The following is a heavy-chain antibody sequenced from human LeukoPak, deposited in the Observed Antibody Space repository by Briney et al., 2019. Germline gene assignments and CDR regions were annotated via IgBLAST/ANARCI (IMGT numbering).Heavy chain of an antibody. CDR1: GFTFDDYG. V-gene: IGHV3-20*04. J-gene: IGHJ3*02. Sequence: GGSLRLSCAASGFTFDDYGMSWVRQAPGKGLEWVSGINWNGGSTGYADSVKGRFTISRDNAKNSLYLQMNSLRAEDTALYYCARFGSGSGYTHDAFDIWGQGTMVTVSS. CDR3: ARFGSGSGYTHDAFDI. D-gene: IGHD3-22*01. CDR2: INWNGGST.